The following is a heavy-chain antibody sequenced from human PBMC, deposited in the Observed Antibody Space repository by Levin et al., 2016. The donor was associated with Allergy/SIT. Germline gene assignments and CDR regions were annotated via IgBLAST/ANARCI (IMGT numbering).Heavy chain of an antibody. CDR3: AKDFWFDP. CDR2: ISGSGGST. J-gene: IGHJ5*02. CDR1: GFTFSSYS. Sequence: GESLKISCAASGFTFSSYSMSWVRQAPGKGLEWVSAISGSGGSTYYADSVKGRFTISRDNSKNTLYLQMNSLRAEDTAVYYCAKDFWFDPWGQGTLVTVSS. V-gene: IGHV3-23*01.